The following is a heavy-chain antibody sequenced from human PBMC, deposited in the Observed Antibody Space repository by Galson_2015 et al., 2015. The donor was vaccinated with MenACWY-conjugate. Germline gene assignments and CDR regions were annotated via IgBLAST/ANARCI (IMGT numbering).Heavy chain of an antibody. J-gene: IGHJ6*03. CDR3: ARDGYCGGDCFSTDRAYYYYMDV. CDR2: IHYSGRN. D-gene: IGHD2-21*01. Sequence: TLSLTCSVSGASLSSGGYYWSWIRQHPGKGLEWIRHIHYSGRNYRNPSLQRRISLSVVNSNNQFSLTLTSLTAADTAVYYCARDGYCGGDCFSTDRAYYYYMDVWGRGTTVTVYS. V-gene: IGHV4-31*03. CDR1: GASLSSGGYY.